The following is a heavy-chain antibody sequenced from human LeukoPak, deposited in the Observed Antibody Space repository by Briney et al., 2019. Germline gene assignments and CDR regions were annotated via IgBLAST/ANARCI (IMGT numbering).Heavy chain of an antibody. CDR3: ARVFDSGSQAYFYYMDV. Sequence: SETLSLTCNVSGGSVRGYYWSWIRQPPGKGLEWIGYIYSSGSTNYSPSLKSRVTMSVDTSKNQFSLKVSSVTAADTAVYYCARVFDSGSQAYFYYMDVWGKGTTVTISS. V-gene: IGHV4-59*02. CDR2: IYSSGST. J-gene: IGHJ6*03. CDR1: GGSVRGYY. D-gene: IGHD3-10*01.